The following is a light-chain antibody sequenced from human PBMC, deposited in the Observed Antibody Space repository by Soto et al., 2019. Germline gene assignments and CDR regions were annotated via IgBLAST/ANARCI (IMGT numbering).Light chain of an antibody. CDR3: LQTYSTPQT. CDR1: QSITTS. V-gene: IGKV1-39*01. Sequence: DLQMTQSPSSLSASVGDRVTISCRASQSITTSLHWYQHIPGRGPRLLISAASTLESGVPQRCSGCGPGTGFTLSISTLQPEDFATSYCLQTYSTPQTFGQGTKVEIK. CDR2: AAS. J-gene: IGKJ1*01.